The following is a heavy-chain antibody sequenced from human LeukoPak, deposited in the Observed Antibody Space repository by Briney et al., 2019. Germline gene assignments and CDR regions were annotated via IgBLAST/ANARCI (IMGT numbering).Heavy chain of an antibody. D-gene: IGHD6-13*01. V-gene: IGHV3-30-3*01. Sequence: GGSLRLTCAASGFTFSNYSIHWVRQAPGKGLEWVTVISYDGGSKFYADSVKGRFTISRDNSKNTLYLQMNSLRAEDTAVYYCARDVAAAVTIFAGMDVCGRGTTVTVSS. J-gene: IGHJ6*01. CDR2: ISYDGGSK. CDR3: ARDVAAAVTIFAGMDV. CDR1: GFTFSNYS.